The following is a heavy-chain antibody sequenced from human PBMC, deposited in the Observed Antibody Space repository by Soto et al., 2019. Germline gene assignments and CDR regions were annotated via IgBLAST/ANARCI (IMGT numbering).Heavy chain of an antibody. Sequence: EVQLLESGGGLVQPGGSLRLSCAASGFTFSSYAMSWVRQAPGKGLEWVSAISGRGGSTYYADSVKGRLTISRDNSKNTLYLQMDSLRAEDTAVYYCAKVGILAGYSFDYWGQGTLVTVSS. CDR3: AKVGILAGYSFDY. V-gene: IGHV3-23*01. D-gene: IGHD4-4*01. CDR2: ISGRGGST. CDR1: GFTFSSYA. J-gene: IGHJ4*02.